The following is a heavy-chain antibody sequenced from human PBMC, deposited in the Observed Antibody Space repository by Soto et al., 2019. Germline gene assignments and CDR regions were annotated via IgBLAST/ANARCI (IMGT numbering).Heavy chain of an antibody. CDR1: GYSFTNYW. D-gene: IGHD6-13*01. Sequence: LGESLKISCKGSGYSFTNYWIGGGRQMPGNGLEGMVIIYPGDSDTRYSPSFQGQVTISADKSINTTYLQWSSLKASDTAIYYCARQAAAGKYYYAMDVWGQGT. V-gene: IGHV5-51*01. J-gene: IGHJ6*02. CDR3: ARQAAAGKYYYAMDV. CDR2: IYPGDSDT.